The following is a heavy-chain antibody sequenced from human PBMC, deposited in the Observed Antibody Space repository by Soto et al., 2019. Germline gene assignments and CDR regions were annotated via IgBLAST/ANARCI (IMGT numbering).Heavy chain of an antibody. CDR1: GFTFSSYW. D-gene: IGHD2-21*01. V-gene: IGHV3-74*01. CDR3: ATVPVGTYGGWNY. J-gene: IGHJ4*02. Sequence: EEQLVESGGGLVQPGGSLRLSCAASGFTFSSYWMHWVRQAPGKGLVWVSRINPGGSITTYADSVKGRFTISRDNAKNTLYLQMNSLRGDDTAVYYCATVPVGTYGGWNYWGQGALVTVSS. CDR2: INPGGSIT.